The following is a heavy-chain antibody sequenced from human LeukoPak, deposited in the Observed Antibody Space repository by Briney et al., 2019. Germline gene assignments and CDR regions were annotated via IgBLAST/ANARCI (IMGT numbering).Heavy chain of an antibody. V-gene: IGHV2-70*11. CDR3: ARITAARLYAFDI. CDR2: IDWDDDK. D-gene: IGHD6-6*01. CDR1: GFSLSTRGLC. Sequence: SGPALVNPTQPLTLTCTFSGFSLSTRGLCVSWVRQPPGKALEWLARIDWDDDKYYSTSLKTRLTISKDTSKNQVVLTMTNMDPVDTATYYCARITAARLYAFDIWGQGTMVTVSS. J-gene: IGHJ3*02.